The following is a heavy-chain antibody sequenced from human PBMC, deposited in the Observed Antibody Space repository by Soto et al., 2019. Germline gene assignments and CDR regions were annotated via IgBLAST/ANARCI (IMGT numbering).Heavy chain of an antibody. D-gene: IGHD6-13*01. J-gene: IGHJ6*02. V-gene: IGHV1-8*02. Sequence: ASVKVSCKASGYTFTSYGISWVRQATGQGLEWMGWMNPNSGNTGYAQKFQGRVTMTRNTSISTAYMELSSLRSDDTAVYYCARGGVVAAAGTYYYYGMDVWGQGTTVTVSS. CDR1: GYTFTSYG. CDR3: ARGGVVAAAGTYYYYGMDV. CDR2: MNPNSGNT.